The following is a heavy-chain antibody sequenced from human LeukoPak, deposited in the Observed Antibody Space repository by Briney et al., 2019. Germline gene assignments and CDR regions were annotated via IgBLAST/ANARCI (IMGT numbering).Heavy chain of an antibody. D-gene: IGHD6-19*01. CDR1: GFTFSSYA. Sequence: GGSLRLSCAASGFTFSSYAMSWVRQAPGKGLEWVSTISGSGGSTYYADSVKGRFTISRDNAKNSLYLQMNSLRAEDTAVYYCARGGSGWSEFDYWGQGTLVTVSS. V-gene: IGHV3-23*01. CDR2: ISGSGGST. CDR3: ARGGSGWSEFDY. J-gene: IGHJ4*02.